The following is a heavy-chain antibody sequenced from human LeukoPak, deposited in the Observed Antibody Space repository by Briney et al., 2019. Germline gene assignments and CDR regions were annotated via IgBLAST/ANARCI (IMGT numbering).Heavy chain of an antibody. CDR3: AKGGGSSTLHYFDY. D-gene: IGHD3-10*01. J-gene: IGHJ4*02. CDR1: GFTFDDYA. CDR2: ISWNSGSI. Sequence: GGSLRLSCAASGFTFDDYAMHWVRQAPGKGLEWVSGISWNSGSIDYADSVKGRFTISRDNAKNSLYLQMNSLRAEDMALYYCAKGGGSSTLHYFDYWGQGTLVTVSS. V-gene: IGHV3-9*03.